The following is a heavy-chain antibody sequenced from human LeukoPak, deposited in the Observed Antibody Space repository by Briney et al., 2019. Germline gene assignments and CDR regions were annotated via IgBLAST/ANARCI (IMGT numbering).Heavy chain of an antibody. CDR3: ARELSHYDFWSGYIDY. CDR2: IYYSGST. D-gene: IGHD3-3*01. Sequence: SETLSLTCTVSGGSISSYYWSWIRQPPGKGLEWIGHIYYSGSTNYNPSLKSRVTISVDTSKNQFSLKLSSVTAADTAVYYCARELSHYDFWSGYIDYWGQGTLVTVSS. V-gene: IGHV4-59*12. CDR1: GGSISSYY. J-gene: IGHJ4*02.